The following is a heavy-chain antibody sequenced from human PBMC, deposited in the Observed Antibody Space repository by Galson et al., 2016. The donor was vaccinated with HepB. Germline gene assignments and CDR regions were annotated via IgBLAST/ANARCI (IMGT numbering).Heavy chain of an antibody. V-gene: IGHV1-8*01. CDR3: ASYDFYGGPL. Sequence: SVKVSCKASGYNFTEYDINWVRQAPGQGLEWLGWMTPKTGYAAYAPTFRGRISMTRDTSITTAYMELSSLRSEDTAIYFCASYDFYGGPLWGQGAQVTVSS. D-gene: IGHD3/OR15-3a*01. J-gene: IGHJ4*02. CDR2: MTPKTGYA. CDR1: GYNFTEYD.